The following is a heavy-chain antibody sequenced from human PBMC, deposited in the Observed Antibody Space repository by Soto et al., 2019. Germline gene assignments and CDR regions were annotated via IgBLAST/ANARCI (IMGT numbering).Heavy chain of an antibody. J-gene: IGHJ4*02. D-gene: IGHD4-17*01. V-gene: IGHV4-59*01. CDR2: IYYSGST. Sequence: SETLSLTCTVSGGSISSYYWSWIRQPPGKGLEWIGYIYYSGSTTYNPSLKSRVTISVDTSKNQFSLKVRSVTAADTAVYYCASYGNYNHYWGQGTLVTVS. CDR3: ASYGNYNHY. CDR1: GGSISSYY.